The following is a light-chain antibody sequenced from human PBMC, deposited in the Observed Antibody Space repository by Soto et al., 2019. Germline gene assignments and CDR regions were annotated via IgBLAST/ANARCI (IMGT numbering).Light chain of an antibody. CDR2: AAS. J-gene: IGKJ4*01. CDR1: QGINSY. Sequence: DIQLTQSPSFLSASVGDRVTITCRASQGINSYLAWYQPKPGKVPKLLIYAASTLQHGVPSRFSGSGSGTEFTLTISSLQPEDFAAYYCQQLNSYPHTFGGGTMVEIK. V-gene: IGKV1-9*01. CDR3: QQLNSYPHT.